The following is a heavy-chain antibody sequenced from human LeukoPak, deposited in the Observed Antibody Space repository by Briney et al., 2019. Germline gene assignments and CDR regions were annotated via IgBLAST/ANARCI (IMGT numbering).Heavy chain of an antibody. J-gene: IGHJ4*02. CDR3: ARADLGASN. CDR1: GFTFSSYG. Sequence: GGSLRLSCAASGFTFSSYGMHWVRQAPGKGLEWVAVIWYGGSNKYYADSVKGRFTISRDNSKNTLYLQMNSLRAEDTAVYYCARADLGASNWGQGILVTVSS. D-gene: IGHD1-26*01. V-gene: IGHV3-33*01. CDR2: IWYGGSNK.